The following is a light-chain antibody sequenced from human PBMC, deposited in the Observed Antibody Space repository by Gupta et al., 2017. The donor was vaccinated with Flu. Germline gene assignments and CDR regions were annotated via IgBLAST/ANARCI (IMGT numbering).Light chain of an antibody. Sequence: DIQMTQSRSSLSASVGDRVTITCQASQDISNYLNWYQQKPGKAPKLLIYDASNLETGVPSRFSGSGSGTDFTFTISSLKPEDIATYYCQQYDNLPSFTFGPGTKVDIK. CDR3: QQYDNLPSFT. CDR2: DAS. J-gene: IGKJ3*01. CDR1: QDISNY. V-gene: IGKV1-33*01.